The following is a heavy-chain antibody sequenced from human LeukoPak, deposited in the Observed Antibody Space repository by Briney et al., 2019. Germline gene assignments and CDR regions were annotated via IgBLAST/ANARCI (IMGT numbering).Heavy chain of an antibody. CDR2: IYHSGST. J-gene: IGHJ4*02. CDR3: ARDQGGYSGYDSYYFDY. CDR1: GGSISSGGYS. D-gene: IGHD5-12*01. Sequence: SQTLSLTCAVSGGSISSGGYSWSWIRQPPGKGLEWIGYIYHSGSTYYHPSLKSRVTISVDRSKSQFSLKLSSVTAADTAVYYCARDQGGYSGYDSYYFDYWGQGTLVTVSS. V-gene: IGHV4-30-2*01.